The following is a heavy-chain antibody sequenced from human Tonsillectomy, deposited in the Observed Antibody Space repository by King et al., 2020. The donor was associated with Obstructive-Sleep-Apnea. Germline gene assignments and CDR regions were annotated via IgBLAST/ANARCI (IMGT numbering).Heavy chain of an antibody. CDR2: INSDGSST. J-gene: IGHJ3*02. CDR1: GFTLSSYW. V-gene: IGHV3-74*01. D-gene: IGHD1-1*01. Sequence: EVHLVESGGGLGQPGGSLRLSCAASGFTLSSYWMHWVRQVPGKGPVWVSRINSDGSSTSHADSVKGRFTISRDSAKNTLYLEMNSLRVDDTAVYYCARGWKNAFDIWGQGTKVTVSS. CDR3: ARGWKNAFDI.